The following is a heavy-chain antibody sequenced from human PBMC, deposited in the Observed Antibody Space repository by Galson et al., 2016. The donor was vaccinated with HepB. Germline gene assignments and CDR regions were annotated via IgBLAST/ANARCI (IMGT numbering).Heavy chain of an antibody. CDR2: IYYSGST. D-gene: IGHD2-15*01. V-gene: IGHV4-39*01. Sequence: SETLSLTCTVSGGSISSSSYYWGWIRQPPGKGLEWIGSIYYSGSTYYNPSLKSRVTISVDTSKNQFSLNLSSVTAADTAVYYCARHSSYYGNFDYWGQGTLVTASS. CDR3: ARHSSYYGNFDY. CDR1: GGSISSSSYY. J-gene: IGHJ4*02.